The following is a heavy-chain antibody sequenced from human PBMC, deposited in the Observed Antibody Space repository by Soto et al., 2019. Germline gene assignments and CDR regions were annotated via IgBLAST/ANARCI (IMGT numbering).Heavy chain of an antibody. D-gene: IGHD7-27*01. Sequence: QVQLVESGGGVVQPGRSLRLSCAASGFSFSISPMHWVRQAPGKGPEWVALISYDGTNKFYADSVKGRFTISRDNTKSTLYLQVDSLRPEDAAVYYCARDPKTSGGQHWAFNYFDSWGQGTLVTVPS. CDR3: ARDPKTSGGQHWAFNYFDS. CDR1: GFSFSISP. CDR2: ISYDGTNK. J-gene: IGHJ4*02. V-gene: IGHV3-30-3*01.